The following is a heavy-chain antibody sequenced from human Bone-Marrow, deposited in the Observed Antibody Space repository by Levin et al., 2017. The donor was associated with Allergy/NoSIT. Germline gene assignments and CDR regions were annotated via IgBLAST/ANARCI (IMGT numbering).Heavy chain of an antibody. V-gene: IGHV3-7*03. CDR1: GFTFSNTW. Sequence: SCTASGFTFSNTWMSWVRQAPGRGLEWVANIKEDGSAKYYVDSVKGRFTISRDNANNSLYLQLSYLGVDDTAIYYCARAYDGSGSWMDVWGHGTTVTVTS. CDR3: ARAYDGSGSWMDV. D-gene: IGHD3-10*01. CDR2: IKEDGSAK. J-gene: IGHJ6*02.